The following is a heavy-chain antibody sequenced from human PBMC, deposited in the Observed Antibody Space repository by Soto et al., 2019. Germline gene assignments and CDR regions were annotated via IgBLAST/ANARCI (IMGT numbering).Heavy chain of an antibody. D-gene: IGHD3-10*01. CDR3: ARAGKFGELAFDY. CDR2: INHSGST. J-gene: IGHJ4*02. CDR1: GGSFSGYY. V-gene: IGHV4-34*01. Sequence: SETLSLTCAVYGGSFSGYYWSWIRQPPGKGLEWIGEINHSGSTNYNPSLKSRVTISVDTSKNQFSLKLSSVTAADTAVYYCARAGKFGELAFDYWGQGTLVT.